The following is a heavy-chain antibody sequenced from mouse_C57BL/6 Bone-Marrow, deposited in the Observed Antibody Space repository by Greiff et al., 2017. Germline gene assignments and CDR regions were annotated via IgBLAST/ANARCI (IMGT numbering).Heavy chain of an antibody. CDR1: GFTFSDYG. V-gene: IGHV5-17*01. J-gene: IGHJ4*01. Sequence: EVKLVESGGGLVKPGGSLKLSCAASGFTFSDYGMHWVRQAPEKGLEWVAYISSGSSTIYYADTVKGRFTISRDNAKNTLFLQMTGLRSEDTAMYYCARYYGSSPYAMDYWGQGTSVTVSS. D-gene: IGHD1-1*01. CDR3: ARYYGSSPYAMDY. CDR2: ISSGSSTI.